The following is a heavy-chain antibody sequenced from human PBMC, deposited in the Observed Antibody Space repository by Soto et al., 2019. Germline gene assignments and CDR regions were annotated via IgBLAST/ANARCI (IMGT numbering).Heavy chain of an antibody. J-gene: IGHJ4*02. D-gene: IGHD6-13*01. CDR1: GGSMSGEY. Sequence: SETLSLTCTVSGGSMSGEYWSWIRQPPGKGLEWIGYIYYSGNTNYNPSLKSRVTMSVDTSKNQFSLKLNSVTAADTAVYYCARGQTRPIISSWATLDYWGQGTLVTVSS. CDR3: ARGQTRPIISSWATLDY. CDR2: IYYSGNT. V-gene: IGHV4-59*01.